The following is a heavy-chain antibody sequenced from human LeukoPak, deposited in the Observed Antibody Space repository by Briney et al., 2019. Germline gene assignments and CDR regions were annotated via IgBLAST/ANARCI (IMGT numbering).Heavy chain of an antibody. D-gene: IGHD6-13*01. J-gene: IGHJ4*02. CDR2: IYYSGST. CDR3: ARAKLSSSWLPDY. Sequence: SETLSLTCAVSGYSISSGYYWGWIRQPPGKGLEWIGYIYYSGSTNYNPSLKSRVTISVDTSKNQFSLKLSSVAAADTAVYYCARAKLSSSWLPDYWGQGTLVTVSS. V-gene: IGHV4-61*01. CDR1: GYSISSGYY.